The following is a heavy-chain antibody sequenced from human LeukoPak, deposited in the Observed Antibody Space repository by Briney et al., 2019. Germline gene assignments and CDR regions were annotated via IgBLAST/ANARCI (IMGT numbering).Heavy chain of an antibody. CDR2: IILILGIA. J-gene: IGHJ5*02. V-gene: IGHV1-69*04. CDR3: ARETVGAVAT. CDR1: GGTFTSYT. D-gene: IGHD6-19*01. Sequence: GASVKVSCKASGGTFTSYTISWVRQAPGQGLVWMGRIILILGIANYAQKFQGRVTITADKSTSTAYMELSSLRSEDTAVYYCARETVGAVATWGQGTLVTVSS.